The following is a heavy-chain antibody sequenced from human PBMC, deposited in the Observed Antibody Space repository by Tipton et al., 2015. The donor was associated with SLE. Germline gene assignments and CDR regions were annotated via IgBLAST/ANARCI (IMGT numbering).Heavy chain of an antibody. D-gene: IGHD1-14*01. CDR3: ASPEAFDI. CDR2: INHSGST. V-gene: IGHV4-34*01. Sequence: TLSLTCAVYGGSFSGYYWSWIRQPPGKGLEWIGEINHSGSTNYNPSLKSRVTISVDTSRRQFSLKLTSVTATDTAVYYCASPEAFDIWGQGSMVTVSS. CDR1: GGSFSGYY. J-gene: IGHJ3*02.